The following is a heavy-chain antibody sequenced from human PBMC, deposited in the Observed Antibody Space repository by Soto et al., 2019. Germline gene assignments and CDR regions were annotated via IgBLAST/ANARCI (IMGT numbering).Heavy chain of an antibody. CDR2: IYYSGST. CDR1: GGSISSYY. CDR3: ARVRHMKYALWSGYSNWFDP. V-gene: IGHV4-59*01. J-gene: IGHJ5*02. Sequence: SETLSLTCTVSGGSISSYYWSWIRQPPGKGLEWIGYIYYSGSTNYNPSLKSRVTISVDTSKNQFSLKLSSVTAADTAVYYCARVRHMKYALWSGYSNWFDPWGQRTLVTVST. D-gene: IGHD3-3*01.